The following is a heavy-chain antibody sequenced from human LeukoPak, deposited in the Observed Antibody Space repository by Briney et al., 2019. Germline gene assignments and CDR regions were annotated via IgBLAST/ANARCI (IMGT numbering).Heavy chain of an antibody. CDR3: ATRYCSGGSCPSRRVYCFDY. CDR2: IYPGDSDT. V-gene: IGHV5-51*01. Sequence: GESLKISCKGSGYSFTSYWIGWVRQMPGKGLEWMGIIYPGDSDTRYSPSFQGQVTISADKSISTAYLQWSSLKASDTAMYYCATRYCSGGSCPSRRVYCFDYWGQGTLVTVSS. CDR1: GYSFTSYW. J-gene: IGHJ4*02. D-gene: IGHD2-15*01.